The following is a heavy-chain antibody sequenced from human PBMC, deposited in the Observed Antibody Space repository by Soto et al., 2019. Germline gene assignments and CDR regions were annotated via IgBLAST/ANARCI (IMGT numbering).Heavy chain of an antibody. V-gene: IGHV1-69*12. D-gene: IGHD3-22*01. CDR3: AREHITMIVVVTPGMSGMDV. CDR1: GGTFSSYA. CDR2: SIPIFGTG. J-gene: IGHJ6*02. Sequence: QVQLVQSGAEVKKPGSSVKVSCTASGGTFSSYAISWVRQAPGQGLEWMGGSIPIFGTGNYEQKFQGRVTITADESTSTAYMELSSLRSEDTAVYYCAREHITMIVVVTPGMSGMDVWGQGTTVTVSS.